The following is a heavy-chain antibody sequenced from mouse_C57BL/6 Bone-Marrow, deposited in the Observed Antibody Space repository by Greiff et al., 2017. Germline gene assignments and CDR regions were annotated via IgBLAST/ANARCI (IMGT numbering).Heavy chain of an antibody. V-gene: IGHV1-64*01. CDR3: ASLGGYYDYFAD. CDR1: GYTFTSYW. CDR2: IHPNSGST. Sequence: QVQLQQPGAELVKPGASVKLSCKASGYTFTSYWMHWVKQRPGQGLEWIGMIHPNSGSTNYNEKFKSKATLTVDKSSSTAYMQLSSLTSEDSAVYYCASLGGYYDYFADWGQGTLVTVSA. J-gene: IGHJ3*01. D-gene: IGHD2-4*01.